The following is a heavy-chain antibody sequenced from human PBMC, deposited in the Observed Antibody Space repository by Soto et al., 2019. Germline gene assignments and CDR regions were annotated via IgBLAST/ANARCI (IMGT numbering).Heavy chain of an antibody. D-gene: IGHD3-16*01. Sequence: SETLSLTCAVSGASINSYYWNWIRQSPGGGLESIGYVYHNGFTSYDPSLKSRVTISVDMSKNQFYLNLISVTAADTAVYYCARMSPPQCTSESTCISGGVWIDHWGQGTLVTVSS. CDR2: VYHNGFT. CDR3: ARMSPPQCTSESTCISGGVWIDH. V-gene: IGHV4-59*01. J-gene: IGHJ4*02. CDR1: GASINSYY.